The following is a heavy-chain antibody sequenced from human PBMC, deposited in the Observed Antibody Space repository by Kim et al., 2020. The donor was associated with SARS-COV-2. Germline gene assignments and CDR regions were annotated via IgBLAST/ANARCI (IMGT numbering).Heavy chain of an antibody. Sequence: GGSLRLSCAASGFTFTRHSMNWVRQAPGKGLEWISYVSGSSSNIYYADSVKGRFTISRDNAKNSLYLQMNSLRADDTAVYFCGRDLSQYDAGSSGSEFHYGMDVWGQGTTVIVSS. D-gene: IGHD1-26*01. CDR3: GRDLSQYDAGSSGSEFHYGMDV. V-gene: IGHV3-48*04. J-gene: IGHJ6*02. CDR1: GFTFTRHS. CDR2: VSGSSSNI.